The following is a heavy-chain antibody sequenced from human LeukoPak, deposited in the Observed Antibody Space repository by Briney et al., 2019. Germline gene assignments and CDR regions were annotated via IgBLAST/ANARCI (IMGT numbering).Heavy chain of an antibody. V-gene: IGHV3-23*01. J-gene: IGHJ4*02. Sequence: PGGSLRLSCAASGFTFSSYGMSWVRQAPGKGLEWVSAISGSGGSTYYADSVKGRFTISRDNSKNTLYLQMNSLRAEDTAVYYCAKGPVGATLVYYFDYWGQGTLVTVSS. CDR3: AKGPVGATLVYYFDY. CDR1: GFTFSSYG. CDR2: ISGSGGST. D-gene: IGHD1-26*01.